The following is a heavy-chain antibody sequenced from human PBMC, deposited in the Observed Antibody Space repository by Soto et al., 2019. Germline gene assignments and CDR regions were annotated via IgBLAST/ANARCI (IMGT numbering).Heavy chain of an antibody. CDR1: GFTFSEYS. J-gene: IGHJ4*02. V-gene: IGHV3-21*01. CDR2: ITHSGTYV. Sequence: GGSLRLSCTASGFTFSEYSMGWVRQAPGKGLEWVSSITHSGTYVYYADSVKGRFTISRDSASNSLFLQMTSLRAEDTAVYHCARARGNDWYSDYWGQGTLVTVSS. D-gene: IGHD5-12*01. CDR3: ARARGNDWYSDY.